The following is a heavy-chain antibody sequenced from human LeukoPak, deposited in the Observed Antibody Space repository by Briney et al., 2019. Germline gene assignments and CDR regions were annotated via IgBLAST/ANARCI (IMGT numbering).Heavy chain of an antibody. V-gene: IGHV3-23*01. J-gene: IGHJ6*03. CDR2: ISVSGGST. CDR1: GFTFTTYA. Sequence: GGSLRLSCAASGFTFTTYAMSWVRQAPGKGLEWVSGISVSGGSTYCADSVKGRFTISRDNSKNTLYLQMNSLRAEDTAVYYCAKSNHYYDMDVWGKGTSVTVSS. CDR3: AKSNHYYDMDV.